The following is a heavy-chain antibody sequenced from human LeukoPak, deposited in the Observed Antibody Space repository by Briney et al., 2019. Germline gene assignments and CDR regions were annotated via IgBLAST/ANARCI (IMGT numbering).Heavy chain of an antibody. J-gene: IGHJ6*02. CDR3: ARDRHRVLLWFGESLPYYYGMDV. Sequence: PGGSLRLSCAASGFTVSSNYMSWVRQAPGKGLEWVAVISYDGSNKYYADSVKGRFTISRDNSKNTLYLQMNSLRAEDTAVYYCARDRHRVLLWFGESLPYYYGMDVWGQGTTVTVSS. V-gene: IGHV3-30-3*01. CDR2: ISYDGSNK. D-gene: IGHD3-10*01. CDR1: GFTVSSNY.